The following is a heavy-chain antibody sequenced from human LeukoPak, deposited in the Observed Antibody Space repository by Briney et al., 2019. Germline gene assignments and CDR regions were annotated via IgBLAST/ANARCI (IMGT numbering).Heavy chain of an antibody. CDR3: ARGRLKNYYGSGSYSLYYFDY. V-gene: IGHV1-18*01. Sequence: ASVKVSCKASGYTFTSYGISWVRQAPGQGLEWMGWISAYNGNTNYAQKLQGRVTMTTDTSTSTAYMELRSLRSDDTAVYYCARGRLKNYYGSGSYSLYYFDYWGQGSLVTVSS. D-gene: IGHD3-10*01. J-gene: IGHJ4*02. CDR2: ISAYNGNT. CDR1: GYTFTSYG.